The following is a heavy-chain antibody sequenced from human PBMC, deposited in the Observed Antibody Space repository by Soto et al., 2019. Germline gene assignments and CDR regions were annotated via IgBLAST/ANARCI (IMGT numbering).Heavy chain of an antibody. Sequence: SETLSLICTVSGGSISSGGYYWSWIRQHPGKGLEWIGYIYYSGSTYYNPSLKSRVTISVDTSKNQFSLKLSSVTAADTAVYYCARANSGYEQLDYWGQGTLVTVSS. CDR1: GGSISSGGYY. V-gene: IGHV4-31*03. D-gene: IGHD5-12*01. J-gene: IGHJ4*02. CDR3: ARANSGYEQLDY. CDR2: IYYSGST.